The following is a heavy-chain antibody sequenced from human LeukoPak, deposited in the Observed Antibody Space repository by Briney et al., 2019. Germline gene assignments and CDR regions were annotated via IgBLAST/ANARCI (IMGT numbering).Heavy chain of an antibody. J-gene: IGHJ4*02. CDR2: IRYDESNK. Sequence: GGSLRHSCAASGFTFSCYGMHWVRQAPRKGLEGVAFIRYDESNKYYEDSVKGRFTISRDNSKNTLYLQMNSLRAEDTAVYYCAKDVLYCSGGSCLYYFDYWGQGTLVTVSS. CDR3: AKDVLYCSGGSCLYYFDY. D-gene: IGHD2-15*01. CDR1: GFTFSCYG. V-gene: IGHV3-30*02.